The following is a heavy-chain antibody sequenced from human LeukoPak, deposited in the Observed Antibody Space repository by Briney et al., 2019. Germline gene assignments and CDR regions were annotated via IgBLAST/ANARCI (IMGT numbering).Heavy chain of an antibody. CDR1: GFTFADYA. CDR3: AKDAGSSWYYFDY. J-gene: IGHJ4*02. D-gene: IGHD6-13*01. CDR2: ISWDAGAT. Sequence: HPGGSLRLSCAASGFTFADYAIHWVRQAPGKGLEWVALISWDAGATYYADSVQGRFTISRDNSKDSLFLQMNSLRAEDTAFYYCAKDAGSSWYYFDYWGQGTLVTVSS. V-gene: IGHV3-43D*03.